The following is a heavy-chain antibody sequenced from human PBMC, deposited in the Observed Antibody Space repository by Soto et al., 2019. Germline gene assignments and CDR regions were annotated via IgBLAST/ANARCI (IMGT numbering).Heavy chain of an antibody. D-gene: IGHD5-12*01. Sequence: QVQLVQSGAEVKNPGASVMVSCKAPGYTFSKYAMQWVRQAVGQRLEWRGWINAGNGNTKYSQKFQGRLSITRDTSASTAYMDLRSLTSEDTAVFYCARGIWVATTASYYFDQWGQGTQVTVSS. V-gene: IGHV1-3*01. CDR1: GYTFSKYA. CDR2: INAGNGNT. J-gene: IGHJ4*02. CDR3: ARGIWVATTASYYFDQ.